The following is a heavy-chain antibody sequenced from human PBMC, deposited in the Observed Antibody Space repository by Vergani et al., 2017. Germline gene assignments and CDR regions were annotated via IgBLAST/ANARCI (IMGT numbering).Heavy chain of an antibody. CDR2: MYHSGST. V-gene: IGHV4-59*01. Sequence: QVRLQESGPGLVKPSETLSLTCSVSGGSMSGYYWSWIRQPPGKELEWIVYMYHSGSTNYNPSLETRVTISGDTSKNQFSLKLNSVTAADTAVYYCGRVADFYGLESRLLDLWGQGILVTVSS. CDR3: GRVADFYGLESRLLDL. CDR1: GGSMSGYY. J-gene: IGHJ5*02. D-gene: IGHD3-10*01.